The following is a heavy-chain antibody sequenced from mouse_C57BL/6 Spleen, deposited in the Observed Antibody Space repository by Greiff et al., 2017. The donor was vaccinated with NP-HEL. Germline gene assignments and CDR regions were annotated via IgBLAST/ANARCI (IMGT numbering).Heavy chain of an antibody. CDR2: IYPGSGST. Sequence: VQLQQSGAELVKPGASAKMSCKASGYTFTSYWITWVKQRPGQGLEWIGDIYPGSGSTNYNEKFKSKATLTVDTSSSTAYMQLSSLTSEDSAVYYCAREETAQAIWFAYWGQGTLVTVSA. CDR3: AREETAQAIWFAY. J-gene: IGHJ3*01. V-gene: IGHV1-55*01. CDR1: GYTFTSYW. D-gene: IGHD3-2*02.